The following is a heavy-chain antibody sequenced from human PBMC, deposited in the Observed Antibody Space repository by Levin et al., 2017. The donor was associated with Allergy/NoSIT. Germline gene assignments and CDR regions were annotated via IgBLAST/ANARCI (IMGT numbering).Heavy chain of an antibody. V-gene: IGHV3-30*18. Sequence: RGESLKISCAASGFTFSSYGMHWVRQAPGKGLEWVAVISYDGSNKYYADSVKGRFTISRDNSKNTLYLQMNSLRAEDTAVYYCAKDQVSYLMNVWGKGTTVTVSS. CDR1: GFTFSSYG. D-gene: IGHD1-26*01. CDR2: ISYDGSNK. J-gene: IGHJ6*03. CDR3: AKDQVSYLMNV.